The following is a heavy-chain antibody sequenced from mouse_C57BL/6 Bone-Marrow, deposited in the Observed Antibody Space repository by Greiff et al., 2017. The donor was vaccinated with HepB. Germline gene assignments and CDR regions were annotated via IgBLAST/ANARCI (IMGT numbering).Heavy chain of an antibody. Sequence: VKLVESGPGLVAPSQSLSITCTVSGFSLTSYGVDWVRQSPGKGLEWLGVIWGVGSTNYNSALKSRLSISKDNSKSQVFLKMNSLQTDDTAMYYCASAYSNLAYWGQGTLVTVSA. CDR2: IWGVGST. CDR3: ASAYSNLAY. J-gene: IGHJ3*01. V-gene: IGHV2-6*01. D-gene: IGHD2-5*01. CDR1: GFSLTSYG.